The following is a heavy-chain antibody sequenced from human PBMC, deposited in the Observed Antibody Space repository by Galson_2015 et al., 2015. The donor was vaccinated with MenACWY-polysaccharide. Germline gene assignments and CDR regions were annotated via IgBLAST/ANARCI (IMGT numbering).Heavy chain of an antibody. Sequence: ALRLSCAASGFTFSDYYMSWLRQAPGKGLEWVSYISSSGSTIYYADSVKGRFTISRDNAKNSLYLQMNSLRAEDTAVYYCARDRTSAVAAFLSYYYYGMDVWGQGTTVTVSS. J-gene: IGHJ6*02. CDR1: GFTFSDYY. CDR3: ARDRTSAVAAFLSYYYYGMDV. D-gene: IGHD6-19*01. V-gene: IGHV3-11*01. CDR2: ISSSGSTI.